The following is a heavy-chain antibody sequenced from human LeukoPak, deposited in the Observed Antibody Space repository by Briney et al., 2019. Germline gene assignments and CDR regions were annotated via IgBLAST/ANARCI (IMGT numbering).Heavy chain of an antibody. V-gene: IGHV3-74*01. J-gene: IGHJ5*02. D-gene: IGHD2-15*01. CDR1: GFSFSTYW. CDR2: ISNDGTTT. Sequence: PGGSLRLSCAASGFSFSTYWMHWVRQAPGEGLVWVSRISNDGTTTICADSVKGRFTISRDNAKNTLYLQMDSLRAEDTAVYYCTRRVDATRWYDPWGQGTLVTVSS. CDR3: TRRVDATRWYDP.